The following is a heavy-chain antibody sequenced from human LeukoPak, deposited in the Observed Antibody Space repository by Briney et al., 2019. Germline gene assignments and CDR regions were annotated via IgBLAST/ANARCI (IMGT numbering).Heavy chain of an antibody. CDR1: GYTFTSYG. CDR2: INPNSGGT. CDR3: ARDTYGDYPLDY. D-gene: IGHD4-17*01. J-gene: IGHJ4*02. V-gene: IGHV1-2*02. Sequence: ASVKVSCKASGYTFTSYGISWVRQAPGQGLEWMGWINPNSGGTNYAQKFQGRVTMTRDTSISTAYMELSRLRSDDTAVYYCARDTYGDYPLDYWGQGTLVTVSS.